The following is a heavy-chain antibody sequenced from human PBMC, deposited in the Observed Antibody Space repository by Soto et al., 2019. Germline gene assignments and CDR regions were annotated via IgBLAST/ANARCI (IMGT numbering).Heavy chain of an antibody. CDR3: ALQYSSGWYGDY. D-gene: IGHD6-19*01. CDR2: IYYSGST. J-gene: IGHJ4*02. Sequence: QLQLQESGPGLVKPSETLSLTCTVSGGSISSSSYYWGWIRQPPGKGLEWIGSIYYSGSTYYNPPLKSRVTISVDTSKNQFSLKLSSVTAADTAVYYCALQYSSGWYGDYWGQGTLVTVSS. V-gene: IGHV4-39*01. CDR1: GGSISSSSYY.